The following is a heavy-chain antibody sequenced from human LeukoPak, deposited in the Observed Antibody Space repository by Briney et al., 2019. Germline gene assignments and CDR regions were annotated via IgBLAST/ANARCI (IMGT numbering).Heavy chain of an antibody. CDR3: ATGGMAALPDLYYYYGMDA. D-gene: IGHD6-6*01. CDR1: GSTFSSYA. Sequence: PGGSLRLSCAASGSTFSSYAMSWVRQAPGKGLEWVGRIKCNTEGGETDYAAPVKGRLVISRDDSANTLFLQMNSLIIEDTGVYYCATGGMAALPDLYYYYGMDAWGQGTTVTVSS. V-gene: IGHV3-15*01. CDR2: IKCNTEGGET. J-gene: IGHJ6*02.